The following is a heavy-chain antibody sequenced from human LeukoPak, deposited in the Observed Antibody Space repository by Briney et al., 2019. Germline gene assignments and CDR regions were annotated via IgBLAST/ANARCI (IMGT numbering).Heavy chain of an antibody. V-gene: IGHV3-23*01. Sequence: PGGSLSLSCAASGFIFGIYTMSWVRHAPGKGLEWVSSISGSGGSTNYADSLKGRFTVSRDNSKNTLYLEMISLRGEDTAIYYCASLRGAYREPLDYWGQGNQVTVSS. D-gene: IGHD1-26*01. CDR1: GFIFGIYT. CDR2: ISGSGGST. CDR3: ASLRGAYREPLDY. J-gene: IGHJ4*02.